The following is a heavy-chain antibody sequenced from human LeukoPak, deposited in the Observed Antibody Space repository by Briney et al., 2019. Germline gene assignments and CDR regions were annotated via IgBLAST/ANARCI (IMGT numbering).Heavy chain of an antibody. CDR2: VNHSGRT. CDR1: GGSFSDYW. Sequence: SETLSLTCAVYGGSFSDYWWTWIRQSPGKGLEWIGEVNHSGRTNYNPSLKSRVSISVDRSKKQFSLKLSSVTAADTAVYYRARSRITMIVGRRGPTDYYYMDVWGKGTTVTISS. CDR3: ARSRITMIVGRRGPTDYYYMDV. V-gene: IGHV4-34*01. D-gene: IGHD3-22*01. J-gene: IGHJ6*03.